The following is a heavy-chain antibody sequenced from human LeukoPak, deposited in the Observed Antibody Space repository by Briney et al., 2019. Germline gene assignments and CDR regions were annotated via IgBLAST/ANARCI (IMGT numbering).Heavy chain of an antibody. CDR2: IYYSGST. J-gene: IGHJ4*02. CDR1: GGSISSYY. Sequence: PSETLSLTCTVSGGSISSYYWSWIRQHPGKGLEWIGYIYYSGSTYYNPSLKSRVTISVDTSKNQFSLKLSSVTAADTAVYYCARGWGYSYGSYGYFDYWGQGTLVTVSS. V-gene: IGHV4-59*06. CDR3: ARGWGYSYGSYGYFDY. D-gene: IGHD5-18*01.